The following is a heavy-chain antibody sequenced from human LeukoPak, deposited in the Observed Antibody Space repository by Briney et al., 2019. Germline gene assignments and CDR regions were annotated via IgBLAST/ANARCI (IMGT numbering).Heavy chain of an antibody. CDR2: ISGSGGST. D-gene: IGHD3-22*01. V-gene: IGHV3-23*01. Sequence: PGGSLRLSCAASGFTFSSYAMSWVRQAPGKGLEWVSAISGSGGSTYYADSVKGRFTISRDNSKNTLYLQMNSLRAEDTAVYYCAKGNYYYDSSGYYYYFDYWGQGTPVTVSS. J-gene: IGHJ4*02. CDR1: GFTFSSYA. CDR3: AKGNYYYDSSGYYYYFDY.